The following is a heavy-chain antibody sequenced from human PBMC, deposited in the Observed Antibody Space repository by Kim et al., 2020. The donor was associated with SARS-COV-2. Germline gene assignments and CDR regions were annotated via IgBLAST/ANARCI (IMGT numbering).Heavy chain of an antibody. D-gene: IGHD4-17*01. Sequence: GGSLRLSCAASGFTFSNAWMSWVRQAPGKGLEWVGRIKSKTDGGTTDYAAPVKGRFTISRDDSKNTLYLQMNSLKTEDTAVYYCTTARVKSFDTVTTSQTINAFDIWGQGTMVTVSS. V-gene: IGHV3-15*01. CDR1: GFTFSNAW. J-gene: IGHJ3*02. CDR2: IKSKTDGGTT. CDR3: TTARVKSFDTVTTSQTINAFDI.